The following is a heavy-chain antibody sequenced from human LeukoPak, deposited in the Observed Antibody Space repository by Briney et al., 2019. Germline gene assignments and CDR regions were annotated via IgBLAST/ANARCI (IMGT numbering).Heavy chain of an antibody. J-gene: IGHJ5*02. CDR2: ISYDGSNK. V-gene: IGHV3-30*03. D-gene: IGHD2-21*02. CDR3: AREAAYCGGDCYWWFGP. Sequence: GGSLRLSCAASGFTFSSYGMHWVRQAPGKGLEWVAVISYDGSNKYYADSVKGRFTISRDNSMNTLYLQMNSLRAEDTAVYYCAREAAYCGGDCYWWFGPWGQGTLVTVSS. CDR1: GFTFSSYG.